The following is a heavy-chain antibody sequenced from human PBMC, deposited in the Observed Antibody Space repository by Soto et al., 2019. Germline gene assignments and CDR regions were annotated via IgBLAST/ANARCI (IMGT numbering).Heavy chain of an antibody. Sequence: GKGLEWIGEINHSGSTNYNPSLKSRVTISVDTSKNQFSLKLSSVTAADTAVYYCARGYVVATYYYGMDVWGQGATVTVSS. J-gene: IGHJ6*02. D-gene: IGHD5-12*01. CDR3: ARGYVVATYYYGMDV. V-gene: IGHV4-34*01. CDR2: INHSGST.